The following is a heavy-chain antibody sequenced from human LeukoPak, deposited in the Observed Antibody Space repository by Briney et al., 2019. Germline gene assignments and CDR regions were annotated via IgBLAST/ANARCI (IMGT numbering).Heavy chain of an antibody. V-gene: IGHV3-53*05. D-gene: IGHD3-16*01. Sequence: GGSLRLSCTVSGSTVSSNSMSWVRQAPGKGLEWVSFIYSDNTHYSDSVKGRFTISRDNAKNSLYLKMNSLRAEDTALYYCAKDIGSRGSYDAFDYWGQGTLVTVSS. J-gene: IGHJ4*02. CDR3: AKDIGSRGSYDAFDY. CDR2: IYSDNT. CDR1: GSTVSSNS.